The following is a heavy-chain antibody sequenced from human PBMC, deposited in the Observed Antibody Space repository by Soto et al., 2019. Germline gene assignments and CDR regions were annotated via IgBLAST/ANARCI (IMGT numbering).Heavy chain of an antibody. CDR3: ARDRETYPVASRQDS. CDR2: IWDDGSNK. V-gene: IGHV3-33*01. J-gene: IGHJ4*02. Sequence: GGSLRLSCAASGFIYSTYAMHWVRQAPGKGLECVALIWDDGSNKYYADTVKGRFTISRDNSKNTLYLQMDSLRDEDTAIYYCARDRETYPVASRQDSWGQGTMVTVSS. CDR1: GFIYSTYA. D-gene: IGHD5-12*01.